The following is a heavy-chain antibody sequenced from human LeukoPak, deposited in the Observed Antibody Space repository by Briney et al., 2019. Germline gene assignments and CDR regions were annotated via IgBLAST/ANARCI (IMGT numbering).Heavy chain of an antibody. D-gene: IGHD3-9*01. Sequence: GGSLRLSCAASGFTFSNYWMSWVRQAPGKGLEWVANIKHDGGDKHYVDSVKGRFTIARDSAKNSLNLQMNSLKAEDTAVYYCARGGNYDILTGYIFDYWGQGTLVTVSS. CDR1: GFTFSNYW. CDR3: ARGGNYDILTGYIFDY. CDR2: IKHDGGDK. V-gene: IGHV3-7*03. J-gene: IGHJ4*02.